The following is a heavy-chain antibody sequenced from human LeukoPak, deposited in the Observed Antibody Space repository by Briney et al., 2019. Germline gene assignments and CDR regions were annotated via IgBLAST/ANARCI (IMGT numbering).Heavy chain of an antibody. CDR1: VFTFISYT. D-gene: IGHD6-6*01. J-gene: IGHJ3*01. V-gene: IGHV3-21*06. CDR2: ISSTGSYI. CDR3: ARKLYSSSPTDAFDL. Sequence: PGGSLRLSCAASVFTFISYTMHWVRQAPGKGLEWVSSISSTGSYINYADSVKGRFTISRDSAKNSLYLQMNSLRAEDTAVYYYARKLYSSSPTDAFDLWGQGTVVTVSS.